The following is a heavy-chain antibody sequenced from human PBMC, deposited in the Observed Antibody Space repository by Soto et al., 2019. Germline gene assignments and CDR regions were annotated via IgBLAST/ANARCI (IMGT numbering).Heavy chain of an antibody. CDR1: GASISGFY. J-gene: IGHJ5*02. V-gene: IGHV4-4*07. CDR2: IYATGTT. CDR3: VRDGTKTLRDWFDP. D-gene: IGHD1-1*01. Sequence: LSLTCTVSGASISGFYWSWIRKSAGKGLEWIGRIYATGTTDYNPSLKSRVMMSVDTSKKQFSLKLRSVTAADPAVYYCVRDGTKTLRDWFDPWGQGISVTVSS.